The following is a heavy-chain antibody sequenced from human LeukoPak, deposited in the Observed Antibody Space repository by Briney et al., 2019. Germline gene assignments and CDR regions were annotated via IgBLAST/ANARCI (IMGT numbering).Heavy chain of an antibody. V-gene: IGHV4-39*07. J-gene: IGHJ4*02. CDR3: ARDVGYYDSSGYYNSRYFDY. D-gene: IGHD3-22*01. CDR2: ISYTGNT. CDR1: GVSINSNTYS. Sequence: SETLSLTCTVSGVSINSNTYSWGWIRQPPGEGLEWIGTISYTGNTYFNSSLKSRVTIFVDTSKTQFSLKLSSVTAADTAVYYCARDVGYYDSSGYYNSRYFDYWGQGTLVTVSS.